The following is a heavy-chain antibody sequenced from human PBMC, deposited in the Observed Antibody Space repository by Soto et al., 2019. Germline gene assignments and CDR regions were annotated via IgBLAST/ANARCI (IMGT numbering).Heavy chain of an antibody. J-gene: IGHJ6*02. D-gene: IGHD3-10*01. CDR3: AKDRGSGSYAANYYYYGMDV. Sequence: EEQLVKSGGGLIQTGRSLRLSCAASGFSFDDYAIHWVRQAPGKGLEWVSGINWNSGSIGYADSVKGRFTISRDNAKTSLYLQMNSLRVEDTALYYCAKDRGSGSYAANYYYYGMDVWGQGTTVTVSS. CDR2: INWNSGSI. CDR1: GFSFDDYA. V-gene: IGHV3-9*01.